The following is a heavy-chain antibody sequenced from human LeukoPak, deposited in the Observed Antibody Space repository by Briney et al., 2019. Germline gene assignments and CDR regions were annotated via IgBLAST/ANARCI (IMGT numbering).Heavy chain of an antibody. CDR1: GFTVSSNY. J-gene: IGHJ3*02. CDR2: IYSGGST. Sequence: GGSLRLSCAASGFTVSSNYMSWVRQAPGKGLVWVSVIYSGGSTYYADSVKGRFTISRDNSKNTLYLQMNSLRAEDTAVYYCATSPPPAGWLGDDAFDIWGQGTMVTVSS. CDR3: ATSPPPAGWLGDDAFDI. D-gene: IGHD6-19*01. V-gene: IGHV3-66*01.